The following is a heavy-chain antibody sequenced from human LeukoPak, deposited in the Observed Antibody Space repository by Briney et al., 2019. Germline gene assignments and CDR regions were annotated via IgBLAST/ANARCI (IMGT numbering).Heavy chain of an antibody. CDR3: ARGPEYGSGSYDFDY. J-gene: IGHJ4*02. V-gene: IGHV3-33*01. CDR1: GFTFSSYG. Sequence: GGSLRLSCVASGFTFSSYGMHWVRQAPGKGLEWVAVIWYDGSNKYYADSVKGRFTISRDNSKNTLYLQMNSLRAEDTAVYYCARGPEYGSGSYDFDYWGQGTLVTVSS. CDR2: IWYDGSNK. D-gene: IGHD3-10*01.